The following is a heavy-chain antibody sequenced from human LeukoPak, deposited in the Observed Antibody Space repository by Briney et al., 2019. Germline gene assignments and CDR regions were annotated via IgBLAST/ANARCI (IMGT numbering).Heavy chain of an antibody. V-gene: IGHV4-34*01. CDR1: GGFFSGYY. CDR2: FDHRGSS. D-gene: IGHD3-16*01. CDR3: ASRWAFYYYMDV. J-gene: IGHJ6*03. Sequence: SETLSLTCAVYGGFFSGYYWSWIRQSPGRGLEWIGEFDHRGSSHYNPSLKSRVTISVDTSKNQFSLKLSSVNAADTAVYYCASRWAFYYYMDVWGKGTTVTVSS.